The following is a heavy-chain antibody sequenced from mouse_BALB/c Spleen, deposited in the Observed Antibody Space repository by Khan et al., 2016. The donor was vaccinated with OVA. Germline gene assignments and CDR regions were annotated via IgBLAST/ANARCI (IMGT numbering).Heavy chain of an antibody. CDR3: ATSYFYGYYFDY. CDR2: ISGDSTTI. CDR1: GFTFSSYG. J-gene: IGHJ2*01. V-gene: IGHV5-17*02. D-gene: IGHD1-1*01. Sequence: EVELVESGGGLVQPGGSRKLSCAASGFTFSSYGVHWVRQAPERGLEWVAYISGDSTTIYYADTVKGRFTISRDNPKNTLFLQMISLMSEDTAKYYCATSYFYGYYFDYWGPGTTLTVSS.